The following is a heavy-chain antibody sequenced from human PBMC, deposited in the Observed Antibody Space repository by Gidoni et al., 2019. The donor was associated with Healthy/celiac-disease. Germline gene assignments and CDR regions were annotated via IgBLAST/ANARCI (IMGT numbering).Heavy chain of an antibody. CDR3: ARPRFWGYPSQHWFDP. CDR1: SGSIPRSSYY. Sequence: QLQLQESGPGLVQPSATLSPTCTVSSGSIPRSSYYWGWIRQPPGKGLEWIGSIYYSGSNYYNPSLKSRVTISVDTSKNQFSLKLRSVTAADTAVDYWARPRFWGYPSQHWFDPWGQGTLVTVSS. CDR2: IYYSGSN. J-gene: IGHJ5*02. V-gene: IGHV4-39*01. D-gene: IGHD3-16*01.